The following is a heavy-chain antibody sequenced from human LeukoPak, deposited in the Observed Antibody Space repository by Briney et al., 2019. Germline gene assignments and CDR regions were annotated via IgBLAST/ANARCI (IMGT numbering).Heavy chain of an antibody. Sequence: PGGSLRLSCAASGFTFSTYTMTWVRQAPGKGLEWVSSISRSSTYTFYADSVKGRFTISRDDAKNSLFLQMSSLRAEDTAVYYCARVGLVLGPAAISYYDSWGQGTLVTVSS. CDR3: ARVGLVLGPAAISYYDS. CDR1: GFTFSTYT. J-gene: IGHJ4*02. CDR2: ISRSSTYT. D-gene: IGHD2-2*02. V-gene: IGHV3-21*06.